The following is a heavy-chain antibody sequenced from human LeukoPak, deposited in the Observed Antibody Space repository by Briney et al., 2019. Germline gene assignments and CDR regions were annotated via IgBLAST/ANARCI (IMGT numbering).Heavy chain of an antibody. J-gene: IGHJ4*02. CDR2: IYTSGSI. V-gene: IGHV4-4*07. D-gene: IGHD3-10*01. CDR3: ARAGGVLGYFDL. Sequence: SETLSLTCTVSGGSITGYYWSWIRQPAGKGLQWIGRIYTSGSINYNPSLKRRVTMSVDTSKNQFSLNLNSVTAADTAVYYCARAGGVLGYFDLWGQGTLVTVSS. CDR1: GGSITGYY.